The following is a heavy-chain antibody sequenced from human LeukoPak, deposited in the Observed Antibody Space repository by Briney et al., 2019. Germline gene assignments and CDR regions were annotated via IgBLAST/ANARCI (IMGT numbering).Heavy chain of an antibody. Sequence: PGGSLRLSCAASGFTFSSYSMNWVRQAPGKGLEWVSYISSSSSTIYYADSVKGRFTISRDNAKNSLYLQMNSLRAEDTAVYYCARESRIAVAAATHFDYWGQGTLVTVSS. CDR3: ARESRIAVAAATHFDY. CDR1: GFTFSSYS. D-gene: IGHD6-19*01. V-gene: IGHV3-48*01. J-gene: IGHJ4*02. CDR2: ISSSSSTI.